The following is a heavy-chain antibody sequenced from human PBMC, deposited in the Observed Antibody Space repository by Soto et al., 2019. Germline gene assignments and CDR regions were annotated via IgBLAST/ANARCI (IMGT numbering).Heavy chain of an antibody. V-gene: IGHV3-30*18. Sequence: QVQLVESGGGEVQPGRSLTISCAASGFTFSTYGMHWVRQTPGKGLEWVAVISYDGTNKFYSDSVKGRFTISRDNFKNKLTLQMNSLRADDTAVYSCAKDLQSYGDYDYYCYGMDVWGLGTSVTGSS. CDR1: GFTFSTYG. CDR2: ISYDGTNK. J-gene: IGHJ6*02. D-gene: IGHD4-17*01. CDR3: AKDLQSYGDYDYYCYGMDV.